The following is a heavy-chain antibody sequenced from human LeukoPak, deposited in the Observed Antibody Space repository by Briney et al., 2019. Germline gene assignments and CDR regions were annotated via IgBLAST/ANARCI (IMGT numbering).Heavy chain of an antibody. Sequence: GGSLRLSCVASGFIFNKHAMSWVRQAPGKGLEWVSGLSGSGSSTDYADSVKGRFTVSRDNSKNTLFLQMNSLRAEDTAIYYCAKERDYGPADYWGQGSLVTVSS. CDR1: GFIFNKHA. V-gene: IGHV3-23*01. J-gene: IGHJ4*02. D-gene: IGHD4/OR15-4a*01. CDR2: LSGSGSST. CDR3: AKERDYGPADY.